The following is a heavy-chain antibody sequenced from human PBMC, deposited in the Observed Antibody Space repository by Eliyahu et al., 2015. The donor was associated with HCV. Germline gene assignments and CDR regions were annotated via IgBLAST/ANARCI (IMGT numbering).Heavy chain of an antibody. J-gene: IGHJ6*02. V-gene: IGHV3-23*04. CDR1: GFXFSSYA. CDR2: VSGSAVNT. Sequence: EVQLVESGGGLEQPGGSLRLSCAASGFXFSSYAMTLGSAGPRGGGQGCSSVSGSAVNTYYADSVKGRFTVSRDNSKNTVYLQMNSLRAEDTAVYYCAKTRGDYYYYDMDVWGQGTTVTVSS. CDR3: AKTRGDYYYYDMDV.